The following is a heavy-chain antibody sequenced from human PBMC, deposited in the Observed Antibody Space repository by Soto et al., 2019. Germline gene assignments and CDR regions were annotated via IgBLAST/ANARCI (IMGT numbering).Heavy chain of an antibody. CDR2: ISYDGSFV. J-gene: IGHJ6*02. D-gene: IGHD1-1*01. CDR3: AKERGRNRNFAMDV. CDR1: GLTFSDYG. V-gene: IGHV3-30*18. Sequence: PGGSLRLSCVVSGLTFSDYGFHWVRQAPGKCLDWVAAISYDGSFVYYADSVRGRFTISRDNSRNTLDLQMNTLRHEDTAVYYCAKERGRNRNFAMDVWGQGTSVTVSS.